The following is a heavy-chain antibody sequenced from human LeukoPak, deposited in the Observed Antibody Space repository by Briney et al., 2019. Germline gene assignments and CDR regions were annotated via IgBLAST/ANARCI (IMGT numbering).Heavy chain of an antibody. Sequence: SETLSLTCAVYGGSFSGYYWTWIRHTPEKGLEWIGEMNPSGSTNYNPSLKSRVTISVDTSKNQFSLKLRSVTAADTAVYYCARGRQDVTMIVVVMTAVSYSLDVWGKGTTVTVS. CDR2: MNPSGST. CDR1: GGSFSGYY. V-gene: IGHV4-34*01. D-gene: IGHD3-22*01. CDR3: ARGRQDVTMIVVVMTAVSYSLDV. J-gene: IGHJ6*03.